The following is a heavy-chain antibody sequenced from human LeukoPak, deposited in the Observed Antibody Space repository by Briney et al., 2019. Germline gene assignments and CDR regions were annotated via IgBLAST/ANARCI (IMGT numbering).Heavy chain of an antibody. CDR1: GGSTSSYF. J-gene: IGHJ2*01. CDR2: VYTSGTT. V-gene: IGHV4-4*07. CDR3: ARGCSDSSCYSRWYFDL. Sequence: SETLSLTCTVSGGSTSSYFWNWVRQPAGKGLEWIGRVYTSGTTNYNPSLKSRVTMSVDTSKNQFSLKLNSMTAADTAVYYCARGCSDSSCYSRWYFDLWGRGTLVTVSS. D-gene: IGHD2-15*01.